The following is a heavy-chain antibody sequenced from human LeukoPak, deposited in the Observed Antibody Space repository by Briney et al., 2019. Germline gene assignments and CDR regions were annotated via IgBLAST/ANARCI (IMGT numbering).Heavy chain of an antibody. D-gene: IGHD3-16*01. CDR1: GGSISSGGYY. V-gene: IGHV4-30-2*01. Sequence: PSQTLSLTCTVSGGSISSGGYYWSWIRQPPGKGLEWIGYIYHSGSTYYNPSLKSRVTISVDRSKNQFSLKLSSVTAADTAVYYCAGGSWGYYYYYMDVWGKGTTVTVSS. J-gene: IGHJ6*03. CDR3: AGGSWGYYYYYMDV. CDR2: IYHSGST.